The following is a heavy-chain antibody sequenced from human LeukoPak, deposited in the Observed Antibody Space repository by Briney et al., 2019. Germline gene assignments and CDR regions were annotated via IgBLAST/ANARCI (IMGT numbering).Heavy chain of an antibody. J-gene: IGHJ5*02. CDR2: IYTSGST. D-gene: IGHD1-26*01. Sequence: AETLSLTCTVPGGSISSYYWSWIRQPAGKGLEWIGRIYTSGSTNYNPSLKSRVTMSVDTSKNQFSLKLSSVTAADTAVYYCARDGPLPNWFDPWGQGTLVTVSS. V-gene: IGHV4-4*07. CDR3: ARDGPLPNWFDP. CDR1: GGSISSYY.